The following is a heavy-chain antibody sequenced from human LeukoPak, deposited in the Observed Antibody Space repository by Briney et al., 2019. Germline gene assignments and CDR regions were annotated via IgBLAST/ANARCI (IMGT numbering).Heavy chain of an antibody. Sequence: GGSLRLSCAASGFTFSSYAMSWVRQAPGKGLEWVSAISGSGGSTYYADSVKGRFTISRDNSKNTLYLQMNSLRAEDTAVYYCASTYYDFWSVENWFDPWGQGTLVTVSS. CDR2: ISGSGGST. J-gene: IGHJ5*02. V-gene: IGHV3-23*01. D-gene: IGHD3-3*01. CDR3: ASTYYDFWSVENWFDP. CDR1: GFTFSSYA.